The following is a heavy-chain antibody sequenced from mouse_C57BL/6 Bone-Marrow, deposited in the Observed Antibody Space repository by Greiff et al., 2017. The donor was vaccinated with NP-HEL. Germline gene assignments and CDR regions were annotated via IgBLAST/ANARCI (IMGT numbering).Heavy chain of an antibody. CDR1: GFNIKDYY. Sequence: VHVKQSGAELVKPGASVKLSCTASGFNIKDYYMHWVKQRTEQGLEWIGRIDPEDGETKYAPKFQGKATITADTSSNTAYLQLSSLTSEDTAVYYCARGYGSSDEAMDYWGQGTSVTVSS. J-gene: IGHJ4*01. CDR2: IDPEDGET. V-gene: IGHV14-2*01. D-gene: IGHD1-1*01. CDR3: ARGYGSSDEAMDY.